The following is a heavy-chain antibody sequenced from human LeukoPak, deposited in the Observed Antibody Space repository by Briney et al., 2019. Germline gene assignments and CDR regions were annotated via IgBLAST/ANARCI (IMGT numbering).Heavy chain of an antibody. J-gene: IGHJ4*02. CDR1: GFTFSSYD. V-gene: IGHV3-23*05. CDR2: VSTDGSGT. Sequence: GGSLRLSCAAAGFTFSSYDMTWVRQAPGKGLEWVAAVSTDGSGTTHADSVKDRFTISRDNSKNTLYLQMHSLTAEDTATYYCAKSRGNWYSDYWGQGTLVTVSS. CDR3: AKSRGNWYSDY.